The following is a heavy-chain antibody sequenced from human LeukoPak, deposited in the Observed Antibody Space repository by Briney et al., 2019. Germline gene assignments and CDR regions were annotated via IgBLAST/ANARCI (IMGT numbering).Heavy chain of an antibody. J-gene: IGHJ4*02. V-gene: IGHV3-23*01. Sequence: PGGSLRLSYTASGFNFSTYAVSWVRQAPGKGLEWVSSLNGPGSNTYYADSVKGRFTISRDNSKNTLYLQMNSLRAEDTAVYYCAKDNIVGTTRDYFDYWGQGTLVTVSS. D-gene: IGHD1-26*01. CDR1: GFNFSTYA. CDR3: AKDNIVGTTRDYFDY. CDR2: LNGPGSNT.